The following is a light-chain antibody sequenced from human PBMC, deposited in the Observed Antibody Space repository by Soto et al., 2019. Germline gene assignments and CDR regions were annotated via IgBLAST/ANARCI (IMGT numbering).Light chain of an antibody. CDR3: QQYNQWPRHN. CDR1: QSVRGD. CDR2: SAS. J-gene: IGKJ2*01. V-gene: IGKV3-15*01. Sequence: EIVMTQYPATLSVSPGERVTLSCRASQSVRGDLAWYRKKPGQPPTLLIYSASTRATGVPARFSGSGSGTEFTLTISSLQSEDFAVYFCQQYNQWPRHNFGQGTKLEIK.